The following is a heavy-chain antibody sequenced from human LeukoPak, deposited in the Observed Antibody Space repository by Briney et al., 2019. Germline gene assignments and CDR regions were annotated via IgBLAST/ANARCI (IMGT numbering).Heavy chain of an antibody. CDR2: IRGNGDRT. V-gene: IGHV3-23*01. J-gene: IGHJ4*02. CDR1: GFTFSSNA. D-gene: IGHD3-22*01. Sequence: PGGSLRLSCAASGFTFSSNAMTWVRQAPGKGLEWVSTIRGNGDRTRYADSVTGRFTISRDNSKNTLYLQMNSLRAEDTAVYYCAKERRITMIVVVIPDFGYWGQGTLVTASS. CDR3: AKERRITMIVVVIPDFGY.